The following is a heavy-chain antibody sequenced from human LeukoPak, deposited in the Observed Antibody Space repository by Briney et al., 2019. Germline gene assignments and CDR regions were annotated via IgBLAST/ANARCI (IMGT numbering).Heavy chain of an antibody. CDR2: VSYSGST. V-gene: IGHV4-61*01. Sequence: SETLSLTCTASGGSFSSGSYYWSWLRQPPGTGLEWIGYVSYSGSTNSNPSLKSRVTISVDTSKNQFSLKLSSVTAADTAVYYCARGGAADYFDYWGQGTLVTVSS. CDR3: ARGGAADYFDY. CDR1: GGSFSSGSYY. J-gene: IGHJ4*02. D-gene: IGHD6-13*01.